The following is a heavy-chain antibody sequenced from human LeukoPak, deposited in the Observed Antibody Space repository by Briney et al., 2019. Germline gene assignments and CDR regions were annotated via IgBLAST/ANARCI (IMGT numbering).Heavy chain of an antibody. D-gene: IGHD5-24*01. CDR3: AKGTRRDGYNFVLRSTYYFDY. J-gene: IGHJ4*02. Sequence: NPSETLSLTCTVSGGSISSSSYYWGWIRQPPGKGLEWIGEINHSGSTNYNPSLKSRVTTSVDTSKNQFPLKLSSVTAADTAVYYCAKGTRRDGYNFVLRSTYYFDYWGQGTLVTVSS. V-gene: IGHV4-39*06. CDR1: GGSISSSSYY. CDR2: INHSGST.